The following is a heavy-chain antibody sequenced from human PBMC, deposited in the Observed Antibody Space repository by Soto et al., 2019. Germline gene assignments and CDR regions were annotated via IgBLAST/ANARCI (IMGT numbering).Heavy chain of an antibody. Sequence: SLRLSCAASGFTFSTYAMHWVRQAPGKGLEWLAVISYDGSDKFYADSVKGRFTISRDNSKNTLYLQMNSLRVEDTAVYSCAREGILYYCDPWGQGTLVTVSS. CDR3: AREGILYYCDP. D-gene: IGHD1-26*01. V-gene: IGHV3-30-3*01. CDR1: GFTFSTYA. CDR2: ISYDGSDK. J-gene: IGHJ5*02.